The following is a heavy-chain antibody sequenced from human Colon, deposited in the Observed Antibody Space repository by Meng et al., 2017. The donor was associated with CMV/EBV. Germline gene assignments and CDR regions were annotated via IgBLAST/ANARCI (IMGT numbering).Heavy chain of an antibody. D-gene: IGHD3-16*01. V-gene: IGHV3-74*01. CDR1: KFTFSNYY. J-gene: IGHJ4*02. CDR2: VNPDGSNT. CDR3: TCFTGGMGSPQ. Sequence: EVQLVESGGGLVQHGGSLSLSCAASKFTFSNYYIHWVRQAPGKGLVWVSRVNPDGSNTNYADSVKGRFTISRDNAKNTVYLQMNSLRAEDTAVYYCTCFTGGMGSPQWGQGTLVTVSS.